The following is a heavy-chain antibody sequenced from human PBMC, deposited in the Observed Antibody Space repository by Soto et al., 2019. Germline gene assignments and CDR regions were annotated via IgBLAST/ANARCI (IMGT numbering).Heavy chain of an antibody. CDR3: ERDGYDGSGSPYPAY. D-gene: IGHD3-10*01. Sequence: ESLSLTCGVSGGSMSEYFWSWIRQSPGKGLEWIGYIYYLGSTDYNPSLKSRVTISVDTSKRQFSLRLTSVTAADTAAYYCERDGYDGSGSPYPAYWGPGTQVTVSS. V-gene: IGHV4-59*01. J-gene: IGHJ4*02. CDR1: GGSMSEYF. CDR2: IYYLGST.